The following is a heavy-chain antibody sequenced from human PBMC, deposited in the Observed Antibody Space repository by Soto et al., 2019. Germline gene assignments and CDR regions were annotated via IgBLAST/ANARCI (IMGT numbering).Heavy chain of an antibody. CDR1: GLTISGKKY. V-gene: IGHV3-53*01. D-gene: IGHD1-1*01. CDR2: LYDVDGS. CDR3: ATWNEREHAFDV. J-gene: IGHJ3*01. Sequence: DVQLVESGGGLIQPGESLRLSCAAFGLTISGKKYVAWVRQAPGQWLEWVSALYDVDGSFYADSVTGRFTTSSDSSKTTVYLQMNDLRPDDTAVYYCATWNEREHAFDVWGQGTTVTISS.